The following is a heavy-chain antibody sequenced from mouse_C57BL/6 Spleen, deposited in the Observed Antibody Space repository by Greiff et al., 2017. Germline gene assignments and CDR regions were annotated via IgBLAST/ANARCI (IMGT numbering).Heavy chain of an antibody. CDR2: IHPSDSDT. D-gene: IGHD1-1*01. CDR3: ASFITPIYAMNY. J-gene: IGHJ4*01. V-gene: IGHV1-74*01. Sequence: VQLQQPGAELVKPGASVKVSCKASGYTFTSYWMPWVKQRPGQGLEWIGRIHPSDSDTNYNQKFKGKATLTVDKASSTADMQLSSLTSEDSAVYYCASFITPIYAMNYWGQGTSVTVSS. CDR1: GYTFTSYW.